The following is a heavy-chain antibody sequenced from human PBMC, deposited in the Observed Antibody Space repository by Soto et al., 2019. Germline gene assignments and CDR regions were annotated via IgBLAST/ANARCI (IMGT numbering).Heavy chain of an antibody. Sequence: GGSLRLSCGVSGFTFRSYAMYWVRQAPGKGLEWVAVITHDGSQKYYADYVKGRFTISRDNSKNTLYLQMNSLRVEDTAVYYCAKPKDSSSWYNAIDIWGQGTKVTVSS. D-gene: IGHD6-13*01. CDR1: GFTFRSYA. V-gene: IGHV3-30*04. CDR3: AKPKDSSSWYNAIDI. CDR2: ITHDGSQK. J-gene: IGHJ3*02.